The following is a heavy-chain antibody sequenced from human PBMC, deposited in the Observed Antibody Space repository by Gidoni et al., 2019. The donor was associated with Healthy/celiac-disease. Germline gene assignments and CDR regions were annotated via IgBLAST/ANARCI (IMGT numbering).Heavy chain of an antibody. D-gene: IGHD6-13*01. CDR3: TTEMAAAGTISYYYGMDV. Sequence: EVQLVESGGGLVKPGGSLRLSCAASGFTFSNAWMNWVRQAPGKGLEWVGRTKSKTDGGTTDYAAPVKGRFTISRDDSKNTLYLQMNSLKTEDTAVYYCTTEMAAAGTISYYYGMDVWGQGTTVTVSS. V-gene: IGHV3-15*07. J-gene: IGHJ6*02. CDR1: GFTFSNAW. CDR2: TKSKTDGGTT.